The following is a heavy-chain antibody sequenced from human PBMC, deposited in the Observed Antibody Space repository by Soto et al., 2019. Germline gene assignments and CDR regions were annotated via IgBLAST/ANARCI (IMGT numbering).Heavy chain of an antibody. D-gene: IGHD3-22*01. CDR3: ARDPDTSGHYSWFDP. V-gene: IGHV3-30*04. J-gene: IGHJ5*02. CDR1: GFTFSSYA. CDR2: IYNHGLIQ. Sequence: HPGGSLRLSCAASGFTFSSYAMHWVRQAPGKGLEWVAVIYNHGLIQYYADSVKGRFTISRDNSKNTLFLEMNSLRAGDTALYYCARDPDTSGHYSWFDPWGQGTLVTVSS.